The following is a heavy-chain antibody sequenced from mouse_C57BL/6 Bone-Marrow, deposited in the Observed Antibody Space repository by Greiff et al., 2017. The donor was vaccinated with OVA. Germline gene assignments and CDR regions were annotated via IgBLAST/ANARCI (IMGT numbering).Heavy chain of an antibody. D-gene: IGHD2-3*01. Sequence: EVQLQQSGPGLAKPSQTLSLTCSVTGYSITSDYWNWIRKFPGNKLEYMGYISYSGSTYYNPSLKSRISLTRVTSKNQYYLQLNSVTTEDTATYYCAIGGYYPYYAMDYWGQGTSVTVSS. CDR2: ISYSGST. CDR1: GYSITSDY. CDR3: AIGGYYPYYAMDY. V-gene: IGHV3-8*01. J-gene: IGHJ4*01.